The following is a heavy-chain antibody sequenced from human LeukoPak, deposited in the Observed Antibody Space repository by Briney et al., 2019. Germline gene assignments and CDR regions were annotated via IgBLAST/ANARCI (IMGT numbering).Heavy chain of an antibody. CDR2: IFYSGAT. CDR3: ARHDCDSSRCSVNWFDP. Sequence: SETLSPTCTVSGGSVSNSNYYWGWSRQPPGKGLEWIGNIFYSGATYYNPSLRSRLTISVDTSRNQFSLKLSSVTAADTAVYYCARHDCDSSRCSVNWFDPWGQGTLVTVSS. D-gene: IGHD2/OR15-2a*01. V-gene: IGHV4-39*01. J-gene: IGHJ5*02. CDR1: GGSVSNSNYY.